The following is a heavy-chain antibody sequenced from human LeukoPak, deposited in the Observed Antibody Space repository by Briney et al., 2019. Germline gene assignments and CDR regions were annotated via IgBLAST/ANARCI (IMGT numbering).Heavy chain of an antibody. V-gene: IGHV4-39*01. Sequence: SETLSLTCTVSGGSISSSSYYWGWIRQPPGKGLEWIGSIYYSGSTYQNPSLNSRVTISVDTSKNQFSLGLSSVTAADTAVYYCARHPANYYDSSGYFLFDYWGQGTLVTVSS. CDR1: GGSISSSSYY. CDR3: ARHPANYYDSSGYFLFDY. J-gene: IGHJ4*02. D-gene: IGHD3-22*01. CDR2: IYYSGST.